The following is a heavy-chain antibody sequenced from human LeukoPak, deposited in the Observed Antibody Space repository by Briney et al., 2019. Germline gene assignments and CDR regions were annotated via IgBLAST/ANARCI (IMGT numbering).Heavy chain of an antibody. D-gene: IGHD3-3*01. CDR1: GGSISSYY. CDR2: FSHSGST. J-gene: IGHJ3*02. V-gene: IGHV4-59*08. Sequence: PSETLSLTCTVSGGSISSYYWSWIRQPPGKGLEWIGSFSHSGSTYYNPSLKSRVTISVDTSKNQFSLKLSSVTAADTAVYYCARLWSGYFDDDAFDIWGQGTMVTVSS. CDR3: ARLWSGYFDDDAFDI.